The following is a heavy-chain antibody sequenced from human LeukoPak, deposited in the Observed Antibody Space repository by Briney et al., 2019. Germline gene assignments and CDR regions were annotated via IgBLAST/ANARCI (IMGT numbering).Heavy chain of an antibody. Sequence: GGSLRLSCAASGFTFSSYGMHSVRRAPGKGLEWVAFIRYDGSNKYYADSVKGRFTISRDNSKNTLYLQMNSLRAEDTAVYYCARGYSSSSWSLFDYWGQGTLVTVSS. D-gene: IGHD6-6*01. J-gene: IGHJ4*02. CDR2: IRYDGSNK. CDR3: ARGYSSSSWSLFDY. V-gene: IGHV3-30*02. CDR1: GFTFSSYG.